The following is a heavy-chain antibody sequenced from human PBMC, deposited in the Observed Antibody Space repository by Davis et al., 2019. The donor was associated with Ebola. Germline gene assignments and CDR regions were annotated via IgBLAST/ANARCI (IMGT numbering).Heavy chain of an antibody. V-gene: IGHV4-59*01. Sequence: MPSETLSLTCTVSGGSISSYYWSWIRQPPGKGLEWIGYIYYSGSTNYNPSLKSRVTISVDTSKNQFSLKLNSVTAADTAVYYCARMYYDFWSGYVPFDPWGQGTLVTVSS. CDR3: ARMYYDFWSGYVPFDP. CDR1: GGSISSYY. CDR2: IYYSGST. D-gene: IGHD3-3*01. J-gene: IGHJ5*02.